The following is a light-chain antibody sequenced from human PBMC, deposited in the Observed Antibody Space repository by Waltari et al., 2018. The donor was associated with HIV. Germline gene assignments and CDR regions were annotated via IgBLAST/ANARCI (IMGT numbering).Light chain of an antibody. CDR2: EDS. V-gene: IGLV3-10*01. CDR1: ALPKKY. Sequence: SYELTQPPSVSVSPGQTARITCSGAALPKKYAYWYQQKSGPAPVLVIYEDSKRPSGIPERFSGSSSGTMATLTISGAPVEDEADYYCYSTDSSGNHRVFGGGTKLTVL. J-gene: IGLJ2*01. CDR3: YSTDSSGNHRV.